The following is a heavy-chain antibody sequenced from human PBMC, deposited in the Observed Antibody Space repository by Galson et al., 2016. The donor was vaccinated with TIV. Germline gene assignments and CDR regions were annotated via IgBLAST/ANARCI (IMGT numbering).Heavy chain of an antibody. J-gene: IGHJ5*02. V-gene: IGHV5-10-1*01. CDR2: IDSRDSYT. Sequence: QSGAEVTKPGGSLRISCKTSGYSFTNYWITWVRQMPGKGLEWMGRIDSRDSYTNYSPTFEGHVTISTDKSISTAYLQWTSLKASDSAIYYCARSASAGSGWVDPWGQGTLVTVSS. CDR1: GYSFTNYW. CDR3: ARSASAGSGWVDP. D-gene: IGHD3-10*01.